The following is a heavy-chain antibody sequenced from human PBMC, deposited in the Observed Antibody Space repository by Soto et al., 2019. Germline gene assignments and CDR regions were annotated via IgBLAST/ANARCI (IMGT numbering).Heavy chain of an antibody. CDR3: ARKPRDQTSYDY. CDR2: ISHDGRNT. CDR1: GFTFITYA. J-gene: IGHJ4*02. D-gene: IGHD2-21*02. Sequence: GESVNISCAASGFTFITYAMHWVRQAPGKGLEWVAVISHDGRNTYYADSVKGRFTISRDNAKKSLYLQMNSLRAEDTSVYYCARKPRDQTSYDYWGQGTLVTVSS. V-gene: IGHV3-30*04.